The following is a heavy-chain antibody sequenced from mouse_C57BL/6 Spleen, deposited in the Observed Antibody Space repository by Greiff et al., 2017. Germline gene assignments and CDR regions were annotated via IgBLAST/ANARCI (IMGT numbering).Heavy chain of an antibody. V-gene: IGHV5-17*01. CDR3: ARNYSGSSYAWFAY. Sequence: EVHLVESGGGLVKPGGSLKLSCAASGFTFSDYGMHWVRQAPEKGLEWVAYISSGSSTIYYADTVQGRFTISRDNANNTLFLQMTSLRSEDTAMYYCARNYSGSSYAWFAYWGQGTLVTVSA. CDR2: ISSGSSTI. D-gene: IGHD1-1*01. J-gene: IGHJ3*01. CDR1: GFTFSDYG.